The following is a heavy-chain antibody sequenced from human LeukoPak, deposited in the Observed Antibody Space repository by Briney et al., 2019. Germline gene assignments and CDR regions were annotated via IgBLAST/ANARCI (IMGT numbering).Heavy chain of an antibody. CDR3: ASRLLWFGELVNWSDP. CDR1: GGSFSGYY. V-gene: IGHV4-34*01. CDR2: INHSGST. J-gene: IGHJ5*02. Sequence: SETLSLTCAVYGGSFSGYYWSWIRQPPGKGLEWIGEINHSGSTNYNPSLKSRVTISVDTSKNQFSLKLSSVTAADTAVYYCASRLLWFGELVNWSDPWGQGTLVTVSS. D-gene: IGHD3-10*01.